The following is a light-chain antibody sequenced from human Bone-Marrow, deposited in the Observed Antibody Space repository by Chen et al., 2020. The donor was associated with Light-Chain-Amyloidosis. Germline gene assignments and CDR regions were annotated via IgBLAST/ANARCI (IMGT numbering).Light chain of an antibody. Sequence: QSALTQPASVSGSPGQSITISCTGTSSDVGSYNLVSWYQQHPGKAPKLLIYEDTKRPSGVSNHFSGSKSGNTASLTISGLQAEDEADYYCCSYVASSTLIFGGGTKLTVL. J-gene: IGLJ2*01. CDR1: SSDVGSYNL. V-gene: IGLV2-23*01. CDR2: EDT. CDR3: CSYVASSTLI.